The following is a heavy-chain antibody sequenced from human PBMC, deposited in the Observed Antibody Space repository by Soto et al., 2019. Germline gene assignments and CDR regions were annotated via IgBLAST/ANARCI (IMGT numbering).Heavy chain of an antibody. V-gene: IGHV1-46*01. D-gene: IGHD2-15*01. J-gene: IGHJ4*02. CDR2: INPSGGST. Sequence: GASVKVSCKASGYTFTSYYMHWVRQAPGQGLEWMGIINPSGGSTSYAQKFQGRVTMTRDTSASTVYMELSSLRSEDTAVYYLARRGSPVAYDYGGKRTLVTLS. CDR1: GYTFTSYY. CDR3: ARRGSPVAYDY.